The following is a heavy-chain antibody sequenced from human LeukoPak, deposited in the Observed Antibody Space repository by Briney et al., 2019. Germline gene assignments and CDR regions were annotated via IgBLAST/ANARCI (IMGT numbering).Heavy chain of an antibody. V-gene: IGHV3-64*02. D-gene: IGHD1-26*01. CDR3: TRDGGSFCDFDY. J-gene: IGHJ4*02. CDR1: GFSFRNFA. CDR2: INTDGRIT. Sequence: GGSLGLSCVASGFSFRNFAIHWVRQAPGKGLEYVSVINTDGRITYYADSVKGRFTISRDNSKNTVYLQMGSLRGEDMAVYYCTRDGGSFCDFDYWGQGALVTVSS.